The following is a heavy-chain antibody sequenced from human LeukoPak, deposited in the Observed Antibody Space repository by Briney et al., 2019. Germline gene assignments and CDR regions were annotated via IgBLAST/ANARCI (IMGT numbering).Heavy chain of an antibody. CDR3: AQGYDSSGYYSYSYYFDY. Sequence: GGSLRLSCAASGFTFSSHSMNWVRQAPGKGLEWVSSISSSSSYIYYADSVKGRFTISRDNAKNSLYLQMNSLRAEDTAVYYCAQGYDSSGYYSYSYYFDYWGQGTLVTVSS. J-gene: IGHJ4*02. CDR2: ISSSSSYI. CDR1: GFTFSSHS. V-gene: IGHV3-21*01. D-gene: IGHD3-22*01.